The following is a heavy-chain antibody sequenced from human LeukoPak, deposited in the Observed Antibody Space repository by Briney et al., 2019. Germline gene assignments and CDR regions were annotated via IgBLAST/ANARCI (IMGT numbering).Heavy chain of an antibody. J-gene: IGHJ4*02. CDR2: IYYTGST. V-gene: IGHV4-59*08. Sequence: SETLSLTCTVSGGSISTYYWSWIRQPPGKGLEWIGNIYYTGSTNYNPSLKSRVTISVDTSKNQFFLKLSSVTAADTAVNYCAREKAAAGLRTFDYWGQGTLVTVSS. D-gene: IGHD6-13*01. CDR3: AREKAAAGLRTFDY. CDR1: GGSISTYY.